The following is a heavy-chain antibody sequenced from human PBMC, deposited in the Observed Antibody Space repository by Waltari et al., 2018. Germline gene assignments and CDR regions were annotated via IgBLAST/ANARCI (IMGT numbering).Heavy chain of an antibody. CDR2: IYSGGST. D-gene: IGHD1-26*01. V-gene: IGHV3-23*03. CDR3: ARVEVGATYYYYMDV. J-gene: IGHJ6*03. Sequence: EVQLLESGGGLVQPGGSLRLSCAASGFTFSSYAMSWVRQAPGKGLEWVSVIYSGGSTYYADSVKGRFTISRDNAKNSLYLQMNSLRAEDTAVYYCARVEVGATYYYYMDVWGKGTTVTVSS. CDR1: GFTFSSYA.